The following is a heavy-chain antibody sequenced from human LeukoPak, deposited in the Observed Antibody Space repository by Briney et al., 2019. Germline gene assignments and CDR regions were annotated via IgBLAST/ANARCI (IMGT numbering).Heavy chain of an antibody. Sequence: ASVKVSCKASGYTFTSYDINWVRQATGQGLEWMGWMNPNSGNTGYAQKFQGRVTMTRNTSISTAYMELSSLRPEDTAVYYCARGLVTIFGVAPHGMDVWGQGTTVTVSS. CDR2: MNPNSGNT. V-gene: IGHV1-8*01. D-gene: IGHD3-3*01. J-gene: IGHJ6*02. CDR1: GYTFTSYD. CDR3: ARGLVTIFGVAPHGMDV.